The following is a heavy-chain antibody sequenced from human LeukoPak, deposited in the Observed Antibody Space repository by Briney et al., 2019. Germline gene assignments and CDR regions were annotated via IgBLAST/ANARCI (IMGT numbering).Heavy chain of an antibody. D-gene: IGHD4-17*01. CDR1: GFSFSSYS. Sequence: GGSLRLSCTASGFSFSSYSMNWVRQAPGKGVEWVSCISSSSSYKNYADSVKGRFTISRDNDRNSLYLRMNSLRAEDTAVYYCARGSATVTTDLDDWGQGTLVIVSS. J-gene: IGHJ4*02. V-gene: IGHV3-21*06. CDR2: ISSSSSYK. CDR3: ARGSATVTTDLDD.